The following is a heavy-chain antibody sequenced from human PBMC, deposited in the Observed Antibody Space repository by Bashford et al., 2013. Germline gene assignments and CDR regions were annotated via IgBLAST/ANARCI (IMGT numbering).Heavy chain of an antibody. D-gene: IGHD3-16*01. Sequence: ASVKVSCKTSGYTFTGHYILWVRQAPGQGLEWMGWVNTNSGGTKYAQKFQGRVTMTRDTSISTAYMELSRLRSDDTAMYYCARDFYTNGAGAFDIWGQGTMVTVSS. CDR2: VNTNSGGT. V-gene: IGHV1-2*02. CDR3: ARDFYTNGAGAFDI. J-gene: IGHJ3*02. CDR1: GYTFTGHY.